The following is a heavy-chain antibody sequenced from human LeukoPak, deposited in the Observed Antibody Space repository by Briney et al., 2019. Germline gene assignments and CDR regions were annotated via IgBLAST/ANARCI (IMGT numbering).Heavy chain of an antibody. CDR1: GYTFTSYD. J-gene: IGHJ4*02. CDR2: MNPNSGNT. CDR3: ARRGIAARLLDY. V-gene: IGHV1-8*01. Sequence: ASVKVYCKASGYTFTSYDIKWVRQATGQGLEWMGWMNPNSGNTGYAQKFQGRVTMTRNTSISTAYMELSSLRSEDTAVYYCARRGIAARLLDYWGQGTLVTVSS. D-gene: IGHD6-6*01.